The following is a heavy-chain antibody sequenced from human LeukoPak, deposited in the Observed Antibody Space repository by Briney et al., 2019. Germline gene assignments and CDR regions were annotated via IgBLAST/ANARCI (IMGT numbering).Heavy chain of an antibody. Sequence: GGSLRLSCAASGFTVSSNYMSGVRQAPGKGLEWVSVIYSGGSTYYADSVKGRFTISRDNSKNTLYLQMNSLRAEDTAVYYCARGYCSSTSCYPVYFDYWGQGTLVTVSS. CDR2: IYSGGST. D-gene: IGHD2-2*01. J-gene: IGHJ4*02. CDR1: GFTVSSNY. CDR3: ARGYCSSTSCYPVYFDY. V-gene: IGHV3-53*01.